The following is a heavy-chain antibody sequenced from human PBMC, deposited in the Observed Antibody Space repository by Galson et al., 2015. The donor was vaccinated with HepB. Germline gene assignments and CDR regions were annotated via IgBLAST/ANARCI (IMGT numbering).Heavy chain of an antibody. D-gene: IGHD5-24*01. Sequence: SETLSLTCAVSGGSIITEDWWSWVRQPPGKRLEWIGQIYHSGSANYNPSLKSRVTMSVDTSKNQFSLKLSSVTAADTAIYYCARDWIRDGASYYFDYWGQGTLVTVSS. CDR1: GGSIITEDW. CDR3: ARDWIRDGASYYFDY. V-gene: IGHV4/OR15-8*01. CDR2: IYHSGSA. J-gene: IGHJ4*02.